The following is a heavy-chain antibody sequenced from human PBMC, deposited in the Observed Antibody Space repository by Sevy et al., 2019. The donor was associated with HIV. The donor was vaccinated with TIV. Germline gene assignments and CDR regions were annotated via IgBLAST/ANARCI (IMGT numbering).Heavy chain of an antibody. D-gene: IGHD4-17*01. J-gene: IGHJ6*02. CDR3: AREVPTVTTASFDYYYYGMDV. CDR1: GFTFSSYA. Sequence: GGSLRLSCAASGFTFSSYAMHWVRQAPGKGLEWVAVISYDGSNKYYADSVNGRLTISRDNSKNTRYLQMNSLRAEDTVVYYCAREVPTVTTASFDYYYYGMDVWGQGTTVTVSS. V-gene: IGHV3-30-3*01. CDR2: ISYDGSNK.